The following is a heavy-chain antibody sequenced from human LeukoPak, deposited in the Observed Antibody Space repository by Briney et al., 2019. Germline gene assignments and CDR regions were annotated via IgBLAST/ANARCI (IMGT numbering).Heavy chain of an antibody. V-gene: IGHV3-23*01. Sequence: GGSLRLSCAGSGFTFINYGMIWVRQAPGKGLEWVSAISGSGGSTYYADSVKGRFTISRDNSKNTLYLQMNSLRAEDTAVYYCAKGSPYDILTGPYAFDIWGQGTMVTVSS. D-gene: IGHD3-9*01. CDR2: ISGSGGST. CDR3: AKGSPYDILTGPYAFDI. J-gene: IGHJ3*02. CDR1: GFTFINYG.